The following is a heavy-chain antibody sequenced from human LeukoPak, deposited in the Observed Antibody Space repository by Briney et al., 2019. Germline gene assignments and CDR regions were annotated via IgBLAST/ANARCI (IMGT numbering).Heavy chain of an antibody. CDR2: ISYDGTNK. V-gene: IGHV3-30*03. D-gene: IGHD6-19*01. CDR1: GFTFSSYG. Sequence: GRSLRLSCADSGFTFSSYGMHWVRQAPGKGLEWVTVISYDGTNKYYADSVKGRFTVSRDNSKGTLYLQMNSLRTEDTAVYYCARGRRVPPQWLALYYLDYWGRGTLVTVSS. J-gene: IGHJ4*02. CDR3: ARGRRVPPQWLALYYLDY.